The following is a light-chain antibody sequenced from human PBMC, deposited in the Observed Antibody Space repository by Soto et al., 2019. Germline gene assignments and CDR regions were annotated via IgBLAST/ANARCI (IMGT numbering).Light chain of an antibody. Sequence: QSALTQPASVSGSPGQSITISCTGTSSDVGGYNYVSWYQQHPGKAPKLMIYEVSNGPSGVSNRFSGTKSGNTASLTISGLQAEDEADYYCSSYTISSTQVFGTGTKVTVL. V-gene: IGLV2-14*01. J-gene: IGLJ1*01. CDR1: SSDVGGYNY. CDR3: SSYTISSTQV. CDR2: EVS.